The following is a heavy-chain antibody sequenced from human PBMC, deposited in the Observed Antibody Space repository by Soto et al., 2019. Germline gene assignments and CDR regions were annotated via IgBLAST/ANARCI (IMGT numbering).Heavy chain of an antibody. CDR3: ARGAEHEYFDY. D-gene: IGHD6-6*01. Sequence: GASVKVSCKASGGTFCSNAISWVRQAPGQGLEWMGGIIPMFDIVHFAQKFQGRVTITADEFTSTAYMELSSLRSEDTAVYYCARGAEHEYFDYWGQGTPVTVSS. J-gene: IGHJ4*02. V-gene: IGHV1-69*13. CDR2: IIPMFDIV. CDR1: GGTFCSNA.